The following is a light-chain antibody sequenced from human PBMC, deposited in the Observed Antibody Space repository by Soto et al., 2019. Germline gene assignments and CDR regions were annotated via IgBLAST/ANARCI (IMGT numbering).Light chain of an antibody. CDR1: STDVGRYNY. V-gene: IGLV2-14*01. Sequence: QSVLTQPASVSGSPGQSITISCTGTSTDVGRYNYVSWYQQHPGKAPKLMVYDVSNRPSWVSNRFSGSKSGITASLTISGLQAEDVADYYCTSYTSDSPYVFGTGTKVTVL. CDR3: TSYTSDSPYV. J-gene: IGLJ1*01. CDR2: DVS.